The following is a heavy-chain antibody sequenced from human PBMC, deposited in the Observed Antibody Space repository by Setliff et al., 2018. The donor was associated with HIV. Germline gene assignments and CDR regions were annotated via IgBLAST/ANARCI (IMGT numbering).Heavy chain of an antibody. CDR3: ARDVRYSTSSWDY. J-gene: IGHJ4*02. CDR1: GFTFSTYW. V-gene: IGHV3-7*03. Sequence: GGSLRLSCAASGFTFSTYWMTWVRQAPGKGLEWVANIKHDGSEKYYVDSVKGRFTISRDNAKNSLYLQMNTLRAEDTAVYYCARDVRYSTSSWDYWGQGALVTVSS. D-gene: IGHD6-6*01. CDR2: IKHDGSEK.